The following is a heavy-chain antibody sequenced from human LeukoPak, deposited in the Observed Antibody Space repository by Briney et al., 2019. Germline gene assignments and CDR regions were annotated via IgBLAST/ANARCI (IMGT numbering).Heavy chain of an antibody. CDR2: IYSDGIST. CDR3: ARDNYSGSRYFDH. D-gene: IGHD1-26*01. Sequence: HPGGSLRLSCAASGFTFSSYWMHWVRQAPGKGLVWVSRIYSDGISTSYADSVKGRFTMSRDNAKNTLYLQMNSLKAEDTAIYYCARDNYSGSRYFDHWGQGTLVTVSS. CDR1: GFTFSSYW. V-gene: IGHV3-74*01. J-gene: IGHJ4*02.